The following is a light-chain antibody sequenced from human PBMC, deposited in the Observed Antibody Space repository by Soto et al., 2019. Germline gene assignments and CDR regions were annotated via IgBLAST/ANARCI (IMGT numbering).Light chain of an antibody. CDR2: EVS. CDR3: SSYSSSSTLV. CDR1: STDVGSYNL. V-gene: IGLV2-14*02. J-gene: IGLJ1*01. Sequence: QSALTQPASVSGSPGQSITISCIGTSTDVGSYNLFSWYQQHPGKAPKLMISEVSNRPSGVSNRFSASKSDNTASLTISGLQSEDEATYYCSSYSSSSTLVFGTGTKLTVL.